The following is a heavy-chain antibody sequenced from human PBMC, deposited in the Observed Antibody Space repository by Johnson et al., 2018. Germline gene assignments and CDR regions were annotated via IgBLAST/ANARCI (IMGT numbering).Heavy chain of an antibody. D-gene: IGHD3-3*01. CDR1: GFTFSSYW. CDR2: IKQEGREK. V-gene: IGHV3-7*01. CDR3: ARSKSDDFWSGYYRYYYYYMDV. Sequence: EVQLVESGGGLVQPGRSLRLSCAASGFTFSSYWMKWVRQAPGKGLEWVANIKQEGREKYEVDSVKGRFTISRDNAQNSLYLQMNSLRAEDTGVYYCARSKSDDFWSGYYRYYYYYMDVWGKGTTVTVSS. J-gene: IGHJ6*03.